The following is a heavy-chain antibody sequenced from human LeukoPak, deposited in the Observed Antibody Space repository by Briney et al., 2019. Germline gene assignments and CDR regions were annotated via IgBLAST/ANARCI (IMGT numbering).Heavy chain of an antibody. J-gene: IGHJ4*02. Sequence: VRQAPXKGLEWVGFIRSKAYGATTEYAASVKGRFTISRDDSKSIAYLQMDSLKTEDTAVYYCTRSIAVVGTLGYWGQGTLVTVSS. CDR3: TRSIAVVGTLGY. V-gene: IGHV3-49*02. CDR2: IRSKAYGATT. D-gene: IGHD6-19*01.